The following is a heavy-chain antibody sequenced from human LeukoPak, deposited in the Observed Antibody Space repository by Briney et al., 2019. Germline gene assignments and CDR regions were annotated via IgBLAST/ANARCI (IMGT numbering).Heavy chain of an antibody. Sequence: GGSLRLSCAASGFTFSSYAMHWVRQAPGKGLEWVAFISYDGTYKYYADSVKGRFTISRHNSKNTLYLQMNSLRAADTAVYYCARDSMVRGDHWGQGTLVTVSS. D-gene: IGHD3-10*01. J-gene: IGHJ4*02. CDR2: ISYDGTYK. CDR3: ARDSMVRGDH. V-gene: IGHV3-30-3*01. CDR1: GFTFSSYA.